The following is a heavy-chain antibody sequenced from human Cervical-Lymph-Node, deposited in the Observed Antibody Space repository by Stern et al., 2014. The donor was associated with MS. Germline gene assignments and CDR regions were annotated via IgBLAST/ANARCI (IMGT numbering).Heavy chain of an antibody. CDR2: IYPGDSDT. CDR1: GYTFTNYW. D-gene: IGHD3-3*01. Sequence: VQLVQSGAGVKRPGESLTISCKASGYTFTNYWIAWVRQAPGKGLQWMGIIYPGDSDTRYSPSFRGRVTISADESIKTAFLHWTNLQASDTATYYCARAPSGISDPHYFDSWGHGALLTVSS. V-gene: IGHV5-51*01. CDR3: ARAPSGISDPHYFDS. J-gene: IGHJ4*01.